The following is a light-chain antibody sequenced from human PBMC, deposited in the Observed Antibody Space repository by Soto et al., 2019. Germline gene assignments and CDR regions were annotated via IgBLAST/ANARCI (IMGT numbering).Light chain of an antibody. CDR2: AAS. CDR3: QQSYSTPRT. V-gene: IGKV1-39*01. Sequence: DIQTTQSPSSLSASVGDRVTITCRASQSISSYLNWYQQKPGKVPKLLIYAASSLQSGVPSRFSGSGSGTDFTLTISSLQPEDFATYYCQQSYSTPRTFGQGTKVDI. J-gene: IGKJ1*01. CDR1: QSISSY.